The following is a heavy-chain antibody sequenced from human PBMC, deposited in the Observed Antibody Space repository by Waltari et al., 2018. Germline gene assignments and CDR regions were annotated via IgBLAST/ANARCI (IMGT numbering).Heavy chain of an antibody. D-gene: IGHD5-12*01. J-gene: IGHJ6*01. Sequence: EVQLLESGGGWVQVGGSLRLSCAASGFSFNTYWMTWVRQAPGKGLEWVANIKNDGSQTYYGDSVKGRFTISRDNAGNSLYLQMHSLRAEDTAVYYCARDSIYSGFYSYNYGMDVWGQGTTVTVSS. CDR3: ARDSIYSGFYSYNYGMDV. CDR1: GFSFNTYW. CDR2: IKNDGSQT. V-gene: IGHV3-7*01.